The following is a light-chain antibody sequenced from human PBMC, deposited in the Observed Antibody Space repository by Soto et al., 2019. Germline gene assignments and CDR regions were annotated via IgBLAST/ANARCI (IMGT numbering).Light chain of an antibody. CDR3: QQYGSSSYT. J-gene: IGKJ2*01. Sequence: EIVLTQSPGTLSLSPGERATLSCRGSQSVSSSYLAWYQQKPGQAPRLLIYGASSRATGIPDRFSGSGSGTDFTLTISRLEPEDFAVYYCQQYGSSSYTFGQGTKLEIK. CDR2: GAS. CDR1: QSVSSSY. V-gene: IGKV3-20*01.